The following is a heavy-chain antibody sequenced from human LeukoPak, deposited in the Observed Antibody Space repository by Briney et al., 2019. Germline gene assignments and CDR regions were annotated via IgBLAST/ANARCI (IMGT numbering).Heavy chain of an antibody. V-gene: IGHV3-7*05. J-gene: IGHJ3*01. CDR2: IKHDGSEN. Sequence: PGGSQRLSCAASGFTFSSYWLAWVRQAPGKGLECVANIKHDGSENYYVDSVKGRFTISRDNAKNSVYLQMNSLRAEDTAVYYCATYSRYTDWLLSDVWGQGTMVTVSS. D-gene: IGHD3-9*01. CDR1: GFTFSSYW. CDR3: ATYSRYTDWLLSDV.